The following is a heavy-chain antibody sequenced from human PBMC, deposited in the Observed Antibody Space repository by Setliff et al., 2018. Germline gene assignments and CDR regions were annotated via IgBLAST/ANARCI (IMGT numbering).Heavy chain of an antibody. CDR2: RHDNGER. Sequence: SETLSLTCTVSPGSISRHYWSWFRQAPGKGLEWIGYRHDNGERDYNPSLGSRVTISLDTSKNQFSLKLSSVTAADTAVYYCVRMSGFLYMDVWGKGTTVTVSS. D-gene: IGHD3-3*01. J-gene: IGHJ6*03. CDR1: PGSISRHY. CDR3: VRMSGFLYMDV. V-gene: IGHV4-59*08.